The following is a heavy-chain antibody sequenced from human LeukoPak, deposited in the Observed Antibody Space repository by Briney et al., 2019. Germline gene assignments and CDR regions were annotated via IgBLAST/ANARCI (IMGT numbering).Heavy chain of an antibody. J-gene: IGHJ4*02. CDR1: GGSISSSSYY. CDR2: IYTSGST. CDR3: ARTRRITLVRGVTEKSYFFDS. D-gene: IGHD3-10*01. Sequence: PSETLSLTYTVSGGSISSSSYYWSWIRQPAGRGLESIGRIYTSGSTNYNPSLKTRVTISVDTSKNQFSLRLTSVTAADTAVYYCARTRRITLVRGVTEKSYFFDSWGQGTLVTVSS. V-gene: IGHV4-61*02.